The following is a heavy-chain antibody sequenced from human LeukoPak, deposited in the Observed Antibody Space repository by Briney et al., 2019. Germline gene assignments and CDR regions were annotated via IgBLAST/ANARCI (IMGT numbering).Heavy chain of an antibody. CDR2: INPETGGT. V-gene: IGHV1-2*02. D-gene: IGHD3-10*01. Sequence: ASVKVSCKASGYTFTDYSMHWVRQAPGQGLEWMGWINPETGGTNYAQKFQGRATMTSDTSITTAYLELSSLRSDDTAVYFCAPGSMTYDYWGQGTLVTVSS. J-gene: IGHJ4*02. CDR3: APGSMTYDY. CDR1: GYTFTDYS.